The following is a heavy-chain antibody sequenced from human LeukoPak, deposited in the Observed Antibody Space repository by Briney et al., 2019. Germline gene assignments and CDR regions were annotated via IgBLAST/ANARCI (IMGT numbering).Heavy chain of an antibody. CDR1: GYTFTGYY. Sequence: ASVKVSCKASGYTFTGYYMHWVRQAPGQGLEWMGWINPNSGGTNYAQKFQGRVTMTRDTSISTAYMELSRLRSDDTAVYYCARAGQYVWGIYYKPNWSDPGGQGTLVTVSS. CDR2: INPNSGGT. CDR3: ARAGQYVWGIYYKPNWSDP. V-gene: IGHV1-2*02. J-gene: IGHJ5*02. D-gene: IGHD3-10*01.